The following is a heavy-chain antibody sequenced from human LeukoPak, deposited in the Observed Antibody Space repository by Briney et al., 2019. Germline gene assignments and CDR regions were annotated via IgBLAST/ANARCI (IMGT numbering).Heavy chain of an antibody. CDR3: ARFQSGSYYSDY. Sequence: PGGSLRLSCAASGFTFSSYSTNWVRQAPGKGLEWVSSITFSSSYIYYADSVKGRFTISRDNAKNSLYLQMDSLRDEDTAVYFCARFQSGSYYSDYWGQGTLVTVSS. D-gene: IGHD1-26*01. CDR2: ITFSSSYI. J-gene: IGHJ4*02. V-gene: IGHV3-21*01. CDR1: GFTFSSYS.